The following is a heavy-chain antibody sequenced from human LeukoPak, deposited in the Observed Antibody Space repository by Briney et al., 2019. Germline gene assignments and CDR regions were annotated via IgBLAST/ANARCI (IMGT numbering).Heavy chain of an antibody. CDR1: GYTLTELS. CDR3: ATPSYDPTALGY. J-gene: IGHJ4*02. CDR2: FDPEDGET. Sequence: GASVKVSCKVSGYTLTELSMHWVRQAPGKGLEWMGGFDPEDGETIYAQKFQGRVTMTEDTSTDTAYMELSSLRSEDTAVYYCATPSYDPTALGYWGQGTLVTVSS. V-gene: IGHV1-24*01. D-gene: IGHD5-12*01.